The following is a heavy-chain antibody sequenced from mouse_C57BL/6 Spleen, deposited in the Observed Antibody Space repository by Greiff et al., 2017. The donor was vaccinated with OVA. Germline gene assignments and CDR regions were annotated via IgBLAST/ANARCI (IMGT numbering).Heavy chain of an antibody. J-gene: IGHJ3*01. CDR3: ARHYGSSSAWFAY. D-gene: IGHD1-1*01. CDR1: GFSLTSYG. V-gene: IGHV2-6*01. Sequence: VKVVESGPGLVAPSQSLSITCTVSGFSLTSYGVDWVRQSPGKGLEWLGVIWGVGSTNYNSALKSRLSISKDNSKSQVFLKMNSLQTDDTAMYYCARHYGSSSAWFAYWGQGTLVTVSA. CDR2: IWGVGST.